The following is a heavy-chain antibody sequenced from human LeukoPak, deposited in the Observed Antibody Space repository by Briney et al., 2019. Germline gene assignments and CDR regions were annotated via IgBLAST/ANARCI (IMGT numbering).Heavy chain of an antibody. D-gene: IGHD5-18*01. V-gene: IGHV1-2*02. J-gene: IGHJ5*02. Sequence: ASVKVSCKASGYTFIGYYMHWVRQAPGQGLEWMGWINANSGGTNYAQKLQGRVTMTRDTSISTAYMELSRLRSDDTAVYYCARVRDGYNYGSNWFDPWGQGTLVTVSS. CDR2: INANSGGT. CDR3: ARVRDGYNYGSNWFDP. CDR1: GYTFIGYY.